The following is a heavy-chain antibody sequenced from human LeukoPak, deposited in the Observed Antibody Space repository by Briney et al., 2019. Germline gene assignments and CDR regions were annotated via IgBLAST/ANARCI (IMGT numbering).Heavy chain of an antibody. CDR2: TRNKANSYTT. V-gene: IGHV3-72*01. D-gene: IGHD3-10*01. CDR1: GFTFSNAW. CDR3: ARVALRGYYGDFDY. Sequence: GGSLRLSCAASGFTFSNAWMSWVRQAPGKGLEWVGRTRNKANSYTTEYAASVKGRFTISRDDSKNSLYLQMNSLKTEDTAVYYCARVALRGYYGDFDYWGQGTLVTVSS. J-gene: IGHJ4*02.